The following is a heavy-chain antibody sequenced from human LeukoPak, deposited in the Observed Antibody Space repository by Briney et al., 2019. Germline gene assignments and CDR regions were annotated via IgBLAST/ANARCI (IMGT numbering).Heavy chain of an antibody. D-gene: IGHD2-15*01. CDR2: TYPGDSDT. V-gene: IGHV5-51*01. J-gene: IGHJ4*02. Sequence: GASLKISCKGSGSVFNSYWIGWVRQLPGKGLEWMGITYPGDSDTRYSPSFQGQVTISADKSISTAYLQWSSLKASDTAMYYCARQVTVVQPFDYWGQGTLVTVSS. CDR1: GSVFNSYW. CDR3: ARQVTVVQPFDY.